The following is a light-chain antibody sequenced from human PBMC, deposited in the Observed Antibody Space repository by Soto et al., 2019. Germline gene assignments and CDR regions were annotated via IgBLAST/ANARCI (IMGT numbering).Light chain of an antibody. CDR1: QSVGRS. CDR2: GAS. CDR3: HQYYEWPLT. V-gene: IGKV3D-15*01. Sequence: EIVMTQSPAALSLSPGEGVTLSCRASQSVGRSLAWYQQRPGQAPRLLIYGASTRATGTPVRFSGIGSGTEFTLTISSLQSEDFVVYYCHQYYEWPLTFGGGTKVKIK. J-gene: IGKJ4*01.